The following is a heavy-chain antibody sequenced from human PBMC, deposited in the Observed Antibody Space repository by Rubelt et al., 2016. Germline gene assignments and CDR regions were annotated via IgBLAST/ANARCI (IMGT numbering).Heavy chain of an antibody. V-gene: IGHV4-39*01. D-gene: IGHD4-17*01. CDR3: ARHYQTTVTTSAWYFDL. J-gene: IGHJ2*01. Sequence: NPSLKSRVTISVDTSKNQFSLKLSSVTAADTAVYYCARHYQTTVTTSAWYFDLWGRGTLVTVSS.